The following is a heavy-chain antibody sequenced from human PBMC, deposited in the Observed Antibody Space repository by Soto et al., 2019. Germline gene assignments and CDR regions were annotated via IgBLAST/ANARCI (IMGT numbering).Heavy chain of an antibody. J-gene: IGHJ2*01. CDR3: TGRSSWYEVDWYFDL. CDR1: GFTFSGSA. D-gene: IGHD6-13*01. Sequence: EVQLVESGGGLVQPGGSLKLSCAASGFTFSGSAMHWVRQASGKGLEWVGRIRSKANSYATAYAASVKGRFTISRDDSKNTAYLKMNRLKTEDTAVYYCTGRSSWYEVDWYFDLWGRGTLVTVSS. CDR2: IRSKANSYAT. V-gene: IGHV3-73*01.